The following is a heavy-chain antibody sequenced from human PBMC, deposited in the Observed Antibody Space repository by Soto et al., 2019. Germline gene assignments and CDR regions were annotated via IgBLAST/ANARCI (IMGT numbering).Heavy chain of an antibody. Sequence: GASVKVSCKASGYSFTSLDINWVRQTAGQGLEWMGWMQPSTGRAGYAQKFQGRVTMTRDTSINTAYMELTTLTSDDTAFYYCARGVSAGVDYWGQGTLVTVSS. CDR1: GYSFTSLD. D-gene: IGHD1-26*01. J-gene: IGHJ4*02. CDR2: MQPSTGRA. CDR3: ARGVSAGVDY. V-gene: IGHV1-8*01.